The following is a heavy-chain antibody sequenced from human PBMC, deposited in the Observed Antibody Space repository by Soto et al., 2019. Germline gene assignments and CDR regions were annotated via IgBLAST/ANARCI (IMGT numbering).Heavy chain of an antibody. CDR2: ISYDGGNK. V-gene: IGHV3-30-3*01. CDR3: ARDKDQYDFWGGTLDS. J-gene: IGHJ4*02. CDR1: NFVFSVYS. D-gene: IGHD3-3*01. Sequence: QLVESGGGVVQPERSLKLSCTASNFVFSVYSLHWVRQAPGKGLEWVALISYDGGNKYYADSVKGRFTISRDNSKNTLYLQMNSLRREDTAVYYCARDKDQYDFWGGTLDSLGQGTLVTVSS.